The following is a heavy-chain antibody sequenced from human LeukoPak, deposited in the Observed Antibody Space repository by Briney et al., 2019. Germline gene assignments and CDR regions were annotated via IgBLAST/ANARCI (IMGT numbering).Heavy chain of an antibody. CDR1: GFTFTNAC. J-gene: IGHJ4*02. D-gene: IGHD5-18*01. CDR2: IKSQTDGGTT. V-gene: IGHV3-15*01. Sequence: GGSLRLSRKGSGFTFTNACMSWVRLAPGKGLEWVGHIKSQTDGGTTDYAAPVKGRFTISSDDSKNTLYLQLNSLKTEDTAVYYCTTGTWIQLWLADYWGQGTLVTVSS. CDR3: TTGTWIQLWLADY.